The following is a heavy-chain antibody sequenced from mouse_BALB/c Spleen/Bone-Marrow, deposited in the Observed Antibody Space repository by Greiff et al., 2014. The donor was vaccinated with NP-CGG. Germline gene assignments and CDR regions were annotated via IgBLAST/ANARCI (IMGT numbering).Heavy chain of an antibody. V-gene: IGHV1-4*02. D-gene: IGHD2-10*02. Sequence: VQLQQSAAELARPGASVKMSCKASGYSFTSYTMHWVKQRPGQGLEWIGYINPSSGYNEYNQKFKDKTTLTADKSSSTAYMQLSSLTSEDSAVYYRARPYGNYVYYWGQGTTLTVSS. J-gene: IGHJ2*01. CDR2: INPSSGYN. CDR1: GYSFTSYT. CDR3: ARPYGNYVYY.